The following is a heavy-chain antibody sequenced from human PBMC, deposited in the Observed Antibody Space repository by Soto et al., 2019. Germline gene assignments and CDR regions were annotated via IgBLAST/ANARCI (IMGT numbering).Heavy chain of an antibody. V-gene: IGHV3-15*01. J-gene: IGHJ4*02. CDR2: IKTNADGGTT. Sequence: PGGSLRLSCEASGFTFSNAWMTWVRQAPGKGLEWVGRIKTNADGGTTDYAAPVKGRFAISRDDSENTLYLQMNSLKTEDTAVYYCTNVYFDYWGQGTLVTVSS. CDR3: TNVYFDY. CDR1: GFTFSNAW.